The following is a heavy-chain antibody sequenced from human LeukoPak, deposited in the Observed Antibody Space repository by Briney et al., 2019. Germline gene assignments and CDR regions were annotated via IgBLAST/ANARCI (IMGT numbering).Heavy chain of an antibody. CDR2: ISWNSGSI. J-gene: IGHJ4*02. D-gene: IGHD6-13*01. V-gene: IGHV3-9*01. Sequence: GGSLRLSCAASGFTFDDYAIHWVRQAPGKGLEWVSGISWNSGSIGYADSVKGRFTISRDNAKNSLYLQMNSLRAEDTALYYCAKDIGAYSSSWTGVFDYWGQGTLVTVSS. CDR3: AKDIGAYSSSWTGVFDY. CDR1: GFTFDDYA.